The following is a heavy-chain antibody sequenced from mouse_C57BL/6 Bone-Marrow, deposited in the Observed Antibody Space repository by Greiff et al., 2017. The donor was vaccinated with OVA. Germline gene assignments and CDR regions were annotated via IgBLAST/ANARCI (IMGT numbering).Heavy chain of an antibody. J-gene: IGHJ4*01. V-gene: IGHV1-64*01. D-gene: IGHD1-1*01. CDR1: GYTFTSYW. Sequence: VQLQQPGAELVKPGASVKLSCKASGYTFTSYWMHWVKQRPGQGLEWIGMIHPNSGSTNYNEKFKSKATLTVDKSSSTAYMQLSSLTSEDSAVYDCARDYGSDYAMDYGGQGTSVTVSS. CDR2: IHPNSGST. CDR3: ARDYGSDYAMDY.